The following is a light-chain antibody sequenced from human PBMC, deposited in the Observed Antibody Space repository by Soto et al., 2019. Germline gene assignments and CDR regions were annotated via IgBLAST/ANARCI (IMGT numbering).Light chain of an antibody. Sequence: EIVLTQSPGTLSLSPVERATLSCRASQSVSSSYLAWYQQKPGLAPRLLIYDASSRATGIPDRFSGSGSGTDFTLTISRLEPEDFAVYYCQQYGSSPTFGGGTKVDIK. CDR3: QQYGSSPT. V-gene: IGKV3D-20*01. J-gene: IGKJ4*01. CDR2: DAS. CDR1: QSVSSSY.